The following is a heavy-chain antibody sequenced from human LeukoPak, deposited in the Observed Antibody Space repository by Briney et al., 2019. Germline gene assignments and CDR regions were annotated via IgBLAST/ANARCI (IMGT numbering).Heavy chain of an antibody. D-gene: IGHD3-22*01. CDR2: ISSNSGGI. Sequence: GGSLRLSCVASGFIFDDYAIHWVRQAPGKGLEWVSGISSNSGGIDHADSVKGRFTISRDNAKNSLYLQMNSLRPEDTAFYYCAKDVQMTSNAYYNYFDYWGPGTLVTVSS. J-gene: IGHJ4*02. CDR1: GFIFDDYA. V-gene: IGHV3-9*01. CDR3: AKDVQMTSNAYYNYFDY.